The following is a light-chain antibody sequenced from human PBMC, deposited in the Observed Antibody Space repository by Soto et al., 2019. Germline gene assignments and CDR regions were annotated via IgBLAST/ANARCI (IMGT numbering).Light chain of an antibody. Sequence: QPRSESHAAGRRGTFPYTRNSTNNRAGYDVHWYQQLPGTAPKLLIYGNNNRPSGVPDRFSGSKSGTSASLAVTGLQAEDEADYYCQSYATGLSVLYVFGTGTKVTVL. CDR1: STNNRAGYD. CDR2: GNN. J-gene: IGLJ1*01. CDR3: QSYATGLSVLYV. V-gene: IGLV1-40*01.